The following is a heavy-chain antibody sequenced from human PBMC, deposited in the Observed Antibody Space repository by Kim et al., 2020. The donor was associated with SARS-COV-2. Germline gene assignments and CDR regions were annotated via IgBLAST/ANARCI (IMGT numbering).Heavy chain of an antibody. CDR2: FSLDSNRI. CDR1: GFTFNRYA. J-gene: IGHJ6*02. V-gene: IGHV3-9*01. CDR3: GKDLVPGGLDV. D-gene: IGHD2-8*02. Sequence: GGSPRLSCIVSGFTFNRYAMHWVRQAPGKGLEWVGGFSLDSNRIDYADSVKGRFTISRDFAKNSLYLQMNSLRVDDTALYYCGKDLVPGGLDVWGQGTTVTVSS.